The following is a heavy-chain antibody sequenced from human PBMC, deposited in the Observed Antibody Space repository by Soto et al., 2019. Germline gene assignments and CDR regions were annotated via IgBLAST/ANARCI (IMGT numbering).Heavy chain of an antibody. Sequence: GGSLRLSCAASGFTFSSYGMHWVRQAPGKGLEWVAVISYDGSNKYYADSVKGRFTISRDNSKNTLYLQMNSLRAEDMAVYYCARDGGSSAVAYWGQGTLVTVSS. CDR3: ARDGGSSAVAY. J-gene: IGHJ4*02. CDR2: ISYDGSNK. D-gene: IGHD6-6*01. CDR1: GFTFSSYG. V-gene: IGHV3-30*03.